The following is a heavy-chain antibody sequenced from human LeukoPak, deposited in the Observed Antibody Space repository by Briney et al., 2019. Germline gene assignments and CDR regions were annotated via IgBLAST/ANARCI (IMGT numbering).Heavy chain of an antibody. CDR3: ARGGGSYGGFDC. J-gene: IGHJ4*02. Sequence: GGSLRLSCAASGFIVSSNYMSWVRQAPGKGLEWVSVIYRGGSTYYAESVKGRFTISRDNSKNTLYLQINSLRAEDTAVYFCARGGGSYGGFDCWGQGTQVTVSS. CDR2: IYRGGST. V-gene: IGHV3-66*01. CDR1: GFIVSSNY. D-gene: IGHD1-26*01.